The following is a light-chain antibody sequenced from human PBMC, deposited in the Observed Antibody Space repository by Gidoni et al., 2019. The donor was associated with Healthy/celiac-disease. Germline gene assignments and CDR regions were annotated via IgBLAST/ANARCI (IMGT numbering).Light chain of an antibody. Sequence: DIVMTQSPDSLAVSLGERATINCKSSQSVLYSSNNKNYLAWYQQKPGQPPKPLIYWASTRESGVPDRFSGGGSGAEFTLTISSLQAEDVAIYYCQQYHSTPFTFGPGTKVDIK. CDR1: QSVLYSSNNKNY. CDR2: WAS. J-gene: IGKJ3*01. CDR3: QQYHSTPFT. V-gene: IGKV4-1*01.